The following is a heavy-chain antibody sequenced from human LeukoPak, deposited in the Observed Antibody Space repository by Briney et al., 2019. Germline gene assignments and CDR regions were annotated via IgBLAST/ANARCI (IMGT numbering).Heavy chain of an antibody. Sequence: SHPLSLICTICVHILSSNSAVGTWGSRSRARVVDWQGRTYYRSRWYNDYAVFVKSRMTINPDTYKNQYSLHLNSVTPEDTAVYYCAKDLSRGNFADWGQGTLVTVSS. CDR3: AKDLSRGNFAD. V-gene: IGHV6-1*01. CDR2: TYYRSRWYN. J-gene: IGHJ4*02. CDR1: VHILSSNSAV. D-gene: IGHD3-9*01.